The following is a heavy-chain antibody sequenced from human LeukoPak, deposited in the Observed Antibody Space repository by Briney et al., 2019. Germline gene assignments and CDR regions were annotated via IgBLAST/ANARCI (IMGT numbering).Heavy chain of an antibody. J-gene: IGHJ4*02. Sequence: GGSLTLSCAGSGFTFSSHAMSWVRQAPGQGLEWVSVISDSGDYTSYADSVRGRFTISRDNSRNTLYLQMISLRPEDTAVYYCAKDASIGKYCTNGVCSPSDYWGQGTLVTVSS. CDR1: GFTFSSHA. CDR3: AKDASIGKYCTNGVCSPSDY. V-gene: IGHV3-23*01. CDR2: ISDSGDYT. D-gene: IGHD2-8*01.